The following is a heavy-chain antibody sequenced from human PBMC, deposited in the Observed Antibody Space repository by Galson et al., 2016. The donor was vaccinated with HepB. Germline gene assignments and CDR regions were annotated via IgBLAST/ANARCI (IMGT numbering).Heavy chain of an antibody. CDR2: IYTSGST. CDR3: ARGSITVVQGTLKTHHFSYGMDV. D-gene: IGHD3-10*01. CDR1: GGSIVNGSFY. J-gene: IGHJ6*04. V-gene: IGHV4-61*02. Sequence: TLSLTCTVSGGSIVNGSFYWSWVRQPAGKGLEWIGRIYTSGSTNYNPSLRSRVTISLDTSESQFSLRLSSVTGADTATYYCARGSITVVQGTLKTHHFSYGMDVWGKGTTATVSS.